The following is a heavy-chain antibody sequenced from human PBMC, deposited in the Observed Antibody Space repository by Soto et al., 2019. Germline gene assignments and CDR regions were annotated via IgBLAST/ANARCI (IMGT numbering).Heavy chain of an antibody. CDR3: ARDAGGYRGYDHPDY. J-gene: IGHJ4*02. V-gene: IGHV3-33*01. CDR1: GFTFSSYG. D-gene: IGHD5-12*01. CDR2: IWYDGSNK. Sequence: QVQLVESGGGVVQPGRSLRLSCAASGFTFSSYGMHWVRQAPGKGLEWVAVIWYDGSNKYYADSVKGRFTITRDNSKNTLYLQMNSLRAEDTAVYYCARDAGGYRGYDHPDYRGQGTLVAVSS.